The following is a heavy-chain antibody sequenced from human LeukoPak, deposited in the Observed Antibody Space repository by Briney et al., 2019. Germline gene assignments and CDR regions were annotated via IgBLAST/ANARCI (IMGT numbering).Heavy chain of an antibody. D-gene: IGHD3-3*01. CDR3: ADNYDY. CDR1: GFTFSSYA. J-gene: IGHJ4*02. Sequence: SGGSLRLSCAASGFTFSSYAMHWVRQAPGKGLEWVAVISYDGSNKYYADSVKGRFTISRDNSKNTLYLQMNSLRAEDTAVYYCADNYDYWGQGTLVTVSS. V-gene: IGHV3-30*04. CDR2: ISYDGSNK.